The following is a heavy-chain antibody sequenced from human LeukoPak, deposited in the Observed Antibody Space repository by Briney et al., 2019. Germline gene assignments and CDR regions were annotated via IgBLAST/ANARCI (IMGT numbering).Heavy chain of an antibody. J-gene: IGHJ4*02. CDR3: ASADRDGYNPYFDY. V-gene: IGHV1-69*13. D-gene: IGHD5-24*01. Sequence: SVKVSCKASGGTFSSYAISWVRQAPGQGLEWMGGIIPIFGTANYAQKFQGRVTITADESTSTAYMELSSLRSEDTAVYYCASADRDGYNPYFDYWGQGTLVTVSS. CDR2: IIPIFGTA. CDR1: GGTFSSYA.